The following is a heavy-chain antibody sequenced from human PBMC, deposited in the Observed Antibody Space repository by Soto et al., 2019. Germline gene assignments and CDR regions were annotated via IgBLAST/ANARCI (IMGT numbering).Heavy chain of an antibody. Sequence: ASVKVSCTASGYTFTIYDINWVRQATGQGLEWMGWMNPNSGNTGYAQKFQGRVTMTRNTSISTAYMELSSLRSEDTAVYYCARARRVLRHLGELSLSNYYYYYMDVWGKGTTVTVSS. D-gene: IGHD3-16*02. CDR2: MNPNSGNT. V-gene: IGHV1-8*01. CDR3: ARARRVLRHLGELSLSNYYYYYMDV. CDR1: GYTFTIYD. J-gene: IGHJ6*03.